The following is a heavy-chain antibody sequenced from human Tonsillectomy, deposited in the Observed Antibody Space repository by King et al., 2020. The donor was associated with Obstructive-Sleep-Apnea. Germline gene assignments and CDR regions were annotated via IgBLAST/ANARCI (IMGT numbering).Heavy chain of an antibody. CDR3: GGDIGVPGALDI. CDR2: MNGSFGFT. Sequence: VQLVESGGGLVKPGGALRLSCAASGFIFSDYYMNWVRQAPGKGLEWVAYMNGSFGFTNYADAVKGRFTISRDKANNSLYLEMKSLSGKDTAVYYCGGDIGVPGALDIWGQATMVTVSS. CDR1: GFIFSDYY. D-gene: IGHD3-3*01. V-gene: IGHV3-11*06. J-gene: IGHJ3*02.